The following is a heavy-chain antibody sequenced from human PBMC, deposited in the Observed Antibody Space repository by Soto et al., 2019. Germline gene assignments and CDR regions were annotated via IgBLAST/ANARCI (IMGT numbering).Heavy chain of an antibody. Sequence: WESLSLTCPVSGGSISSYYWSWIRQPPGKGLEWIGYIYYSGSTNYNPSLKSRVTISVDTSKNQFSLKLSSVTAADTAVYYCARDTAPYYDFWSGPYGMDVWGQGTTVTVSS. CDR1: GGSISSYY. J-gene: IGHJ6*02. CDR2: IYYSGST. V-gene: IGHV4-59*01. D-gene: IGHD3-3*01. CDR3: ARDTAPYYDFWSGPYGMDV.